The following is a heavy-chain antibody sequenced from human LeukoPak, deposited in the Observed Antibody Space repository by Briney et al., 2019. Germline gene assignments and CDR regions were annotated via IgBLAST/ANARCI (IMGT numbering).Heavy chain of an antibody. CDR1: GVSISAYY. CDR2: IYPGESIYASENT. V-gene: IGHV4-4*07. Sequence: SETLSLTCSVSGVSISAYYWSWIRQPAGKGLEWIGRIYPGESIYASENTNYNPSLKSRVSMSGDTSKNQVSLKLRSVTAADTAVYYCATYSSSWYGWEFDYWGQGTLVTVSS. D-gene: IGHD6-13*01. CDR3: ATYSSSWYGWEFDY. J-gene: IGHJ4*02.